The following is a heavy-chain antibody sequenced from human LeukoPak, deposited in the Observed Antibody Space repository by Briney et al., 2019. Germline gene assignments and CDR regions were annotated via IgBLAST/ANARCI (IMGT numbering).Heavy chain of an antibody. CDR2: ISYDGSNK. CDR1: GFTFSSYA. J-gene: IGHJ6*02. V-gene: IGHV3-30-3*01. Sequence: GGSLRLSCAASGFTFSSYAMHWVRQAPGKGLKWVAVISYDGSNKYYADSVKGRFTISRDNSKNTLYLQMNSLRAEDTAVYYCARGQRGYSYGRDYYYYGMDVWGQGTTVTVSS. CDR3: ARGQRGYSYGRDYYYYGMDV. D-gene: IGHD5-18*01.